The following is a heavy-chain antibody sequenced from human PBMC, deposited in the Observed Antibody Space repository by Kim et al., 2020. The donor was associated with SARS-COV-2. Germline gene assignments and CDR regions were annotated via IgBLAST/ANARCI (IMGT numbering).Heavy chain of an antibody. J-gene: IGHJ4*01. CDR1: GFTFSSYA. D-gene: IGHD4-17*01. Sequence: GGSLRLSCAASGFTFSSYAMSWVRQAPGKGLEWDSFISGSGGSTTYSDPVKGRFTVSRDNSKSIQYLQMNSPRVEDTAVYYYANPVPLHGDYSPPVFDY. CDR3: ANPVPLHGDYSPPVFDY. V-gene: IGHV3-23*01. CDR2: ISGSGGST.